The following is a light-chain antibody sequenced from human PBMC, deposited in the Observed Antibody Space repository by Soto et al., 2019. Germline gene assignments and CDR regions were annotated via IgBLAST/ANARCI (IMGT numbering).Light chain of an antibody. V-gene: IGLV1-44*01. CDR2: SNN. CDR3: SGWDDRLNGPPYV. J-gene: IGLJ1*01. CDR1: SSNIGSNS. Sequence: QSVLTQPPSASGTPGQRVTISCSGSSSNIGSNSVNWYQQLPGTAPKLLIYSNNHRPSGVPDRFSGSKSGTSAYLAIIGLQAEDEDDYYCSGWDDRLNGPPYVFGTGTKVTVL.